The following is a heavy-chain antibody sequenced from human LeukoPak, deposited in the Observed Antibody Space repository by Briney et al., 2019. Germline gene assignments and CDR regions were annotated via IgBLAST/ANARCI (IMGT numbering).Heavy chain of an antibody. V-gene: IGHV1-3*01. Sequence: ASLKVSCKASGYTFTSYAMHWVRQAPGQRLKWMGWINAGNGNTKYSQKFQGRVTITRDTSASTAYMELSSLRSEDTAVYYCASTLKPKPGELLSRVYYYYGMDVWGQGTTVTVSS. J-gene: IGHJ6*02. CDR2: INAGNGNT. CDR1: GYTFTSYA. D-gene: IGHD3-10*01. CDR3: ASTLKPKPGELLSRVYYYYGMDV.